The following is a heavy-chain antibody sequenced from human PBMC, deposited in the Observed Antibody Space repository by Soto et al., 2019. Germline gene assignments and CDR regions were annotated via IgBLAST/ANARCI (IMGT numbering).Heavy chain of an antibody. CDR3: AKDKGPQAGIWKGPGSYGMDV. Sequence: PGWSMRLSCAGSEFTSSNYIMSWVRQAPGKGLEWVSGVSGSGDYTDYADSVRGRFIISRDNSKNTLYLQLTGLRAEDTAIYYCAKDKGPQAGIWKGPGSYGMDVRGPGTTITV. J-gene: IGHJ6*02. D-gene: IGHD1-1*01. V-gene: IGHV3-23*01. CDR1: EFTSSNYI. CDR2: VSGSGDYT.